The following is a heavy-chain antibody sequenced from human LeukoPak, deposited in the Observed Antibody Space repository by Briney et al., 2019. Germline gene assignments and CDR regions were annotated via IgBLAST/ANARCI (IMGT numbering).Heavy chain of an antibody. Sequence: GGSLRLSCAASGFTFSDYYIIWIRQAPGKGLEWVSYISSSGSTIYYVDSVKGRFTISRDNAKNSLYLQMNSLRAEDTAVYYCARGVGSSGYRGYYYYYMDVWGKGTTVTISS. CDR3: ARGVGSSGYRGYYYYYMDV. V-gene: IGHV3-11*01. D-gene: IGHD3-22*01. CDR1: GFTFSDYY. CDR2: ISSSGSTI. J-gene: IGHJ6*03.